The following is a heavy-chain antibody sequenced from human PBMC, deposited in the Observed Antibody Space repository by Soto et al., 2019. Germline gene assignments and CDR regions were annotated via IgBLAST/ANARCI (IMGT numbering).Heavy chain of an antibody. Sequence: EVQLVESGGGLVQPGGSLRLSCAASGFTFSSYSMNWVRQAPGKGLEWVSYISSSSSTIYYADSVKGRFTISRDNAKNSLYLQINSLRAEDTAVYYCARVRRLVGDYTILYYYYYYMDVWGKGTTVTVSS. CDR2: ISSSSSTI. V-gene: IGHV3-48*01. D-gene: IGHD4-17*01. CDR1: GFTFSSYS. CDR3: ARVRRLVGDYTILYYYYYYMDV. J-gene: IGHJ6*03.